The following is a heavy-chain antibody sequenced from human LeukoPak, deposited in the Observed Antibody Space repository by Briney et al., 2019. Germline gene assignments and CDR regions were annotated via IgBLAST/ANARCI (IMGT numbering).Heavy chain of an antibody. CDR1: GFTFDDYW. CDR3: LRRELKPGVGY. J-gene: IGHJ4*02. D-gene: IGHD1-1*01. Sequence: PVGSLRLSCVASGFTFDDYWMHWVRQIPGKGLVWISDINTDGSRTRYANSVRGRLTISRDNAKNPLYLQINSLRAHDTGILYCLRRELKPGVGYWRQATLATVSS. V-gene: IGHV3-74*01. CDR2: INTDGSRT.